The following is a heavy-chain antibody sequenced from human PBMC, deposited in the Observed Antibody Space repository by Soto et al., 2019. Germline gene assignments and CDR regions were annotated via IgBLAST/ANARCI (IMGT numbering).Heavy chain of an antibody. V-gene: IGHV3-33*01. CDR2: IWYDGSNK. Sequence: GGSLRLSCAASGFTFSSYGMHWVRQAPGKGLERVAVIWYDGSNKYYADSVKGRFTISRDNSKNTLYLQMNSLRAEDTAVYYCARGAPITPAFDIWGQGTMVTVSS. J-gene: IGHJ3*02. D-gene: IGHD3-10*01. CDR1: GFTFSSYG. CDR3: ARGAPITPAFDI.